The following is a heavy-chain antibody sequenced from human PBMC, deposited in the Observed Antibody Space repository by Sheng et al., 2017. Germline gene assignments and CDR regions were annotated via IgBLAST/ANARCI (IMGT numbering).Heavy chain of an antibody. CDR1: GFSFSITW. CDR2: IKSETDGGTA. CDR3: TTDQVGFGMDV. J-gene: IGHJ6*02. V-gene: IGHV3-15*01. D-gene: IGHD1-26*01. Sequence: EVRLVESGGGLIKTGGGPLRLSCAASGFSFSITWMSWVRQAPGKGLEWVGRIKSETDGGTADYAAHVKGRFTISRDNSKDMLFLQMNSLKTEDSAVYYCTTDQVGFGMDVWGRGTTVIVSS.